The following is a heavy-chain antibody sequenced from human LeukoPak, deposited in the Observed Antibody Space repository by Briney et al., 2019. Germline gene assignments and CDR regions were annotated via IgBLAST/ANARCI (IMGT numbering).Heavy chain of an antibody. CDR3: ASANNYDYSFDY. CDR1: GFAFSSYA. V-gene: IGHV3-74*01. CDR2: INSDGSST. J-gene: IGHJ4*02. D-gene: IGHD3-16*01. Sequence: AGGSLRLSCSASGFAFSSYAMHWVRQAPGKGLVWVSRINSDGSSTTYADSVKGRFTISRDNAKNTLYLQMNSLRAEDTAVYYCASANNYDYSFDYWGQGTLVTVPS.